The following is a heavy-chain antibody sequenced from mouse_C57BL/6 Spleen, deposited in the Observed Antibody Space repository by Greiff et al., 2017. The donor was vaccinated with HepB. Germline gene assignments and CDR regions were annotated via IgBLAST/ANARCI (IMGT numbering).Heavy chain of an antibody. V-gene: IGHV7-3*01. CDR1: GFTFTDYY. Sequence: EVQVVESGGGLVQPGGSLSLSCAASGFTFTDYYMSWVRQPPGKALEWLGFIRNKANGYTTEYSASVKGRFTISRDNSQSILYLQMNALRAEDSATYYCASHYPFAYWGQGTLVTVSA. CDR2: IRNKANGYTT. D-gene: IGHD5-5*01. CDR3: ASHYPFAY. J-gene: IGHJ3*01.